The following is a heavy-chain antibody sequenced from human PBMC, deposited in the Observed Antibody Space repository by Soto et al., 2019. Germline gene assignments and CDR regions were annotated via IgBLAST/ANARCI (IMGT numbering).Heavy chain of an antibody. CDR2: ISSSGTYI. Sequence: GSLRLSCETSGFPFGIYTMNWVRQAPGKGLEWVSSISSSGTYIDYADSVEGRFAISRDDAKNSVFLEMTSLRVDDTAVYYCAREGNYHEFWGQGTLVTVSS. J-gene: IGHJ4*02. CDR3: AREGNYHEF. CDR1: GFPFGIYT. V-gene: IGHV3-21*01. D-gene: IGHD3-10*01.